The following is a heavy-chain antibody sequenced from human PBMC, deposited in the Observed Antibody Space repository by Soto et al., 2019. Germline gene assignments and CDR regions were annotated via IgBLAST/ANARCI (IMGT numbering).Heavy chain of an antibody. V-gene: IGHV3-33*01. CDR3: ARDVVWGSYYVILTGYSAPFDI. Sequence: QVQLVESGGGVVQPGRSLRLSCAASGFTFSSYGMHWVRQAPGKGLEWVAVIWYDGSNKYYADSVKGRFTISRDNSKNTLYLQMNSLRAEDTAVYYCARDVVWGSYYVILTGYSAPFDIWGQGTMVTVSS. J-gene: IGHJ3*02. CDR1: GFTFSSYG. D-gene: IGHD3-9*01. CDR2: IWYDGSNK.